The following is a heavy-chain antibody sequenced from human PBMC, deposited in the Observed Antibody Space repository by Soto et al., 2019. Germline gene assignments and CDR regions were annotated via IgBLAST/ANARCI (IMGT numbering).Heavy chain of an antibody. V-gene: IGHV3-30-3*01. CDR1: GFIFSDYA. D-gene: IGHD6-6*01. CDR3: ARENSRISPRLFQH. CDR2: ISPAGTNQ. Sequence: VGSLRLSCVASGFIFSDYAMHWARQAPGKGLEWVALISPAGTNQYYADSAKGRFTISRDNSKNTLYLQMNSLRPEDTGLYYCARENSRISPRLFQHWGQGTLVTVS. J-gene: IGHJ1*01.